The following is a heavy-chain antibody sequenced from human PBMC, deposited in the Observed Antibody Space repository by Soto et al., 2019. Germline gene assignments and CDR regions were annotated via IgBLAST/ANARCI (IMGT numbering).Heavy chain of an antibody. CDR1: GFTFSGYT. CDR2: IKADNTNT. V-gene: IGHV1-3*05. D-gene: IGHD6-19*01. CDR3: AREGGWYVDY. Sequence: QVQLVQSGAEEKKPGASVKVSCKASGFTFSGYTIHWVRQAPGQGLEWMGWIKADNTNTKYSQKFQGRVTITRDTSASTVYMELSSLRSEDTAVYYCAREGGWYVDYWGQGTLVTVSS. J-gene: IGHJ4*02.